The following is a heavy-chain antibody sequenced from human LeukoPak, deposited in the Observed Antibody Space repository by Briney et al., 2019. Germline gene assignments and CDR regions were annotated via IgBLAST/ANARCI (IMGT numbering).Heavy chain of an antibody. J-gene: IGHJ4*02. D-gene: IGHD3-9*01. Sequence: GESLKISCKGAGSSFTSYWFGWVRQMPGKGLEGLEIIYAGDSDTRYSSSFQYEVTISADKSINTAYLHWRSLTASDNAMYYCARPCYDILTGYYDYWGQGTLVTVSS. CDR2: IYAGDSDT. CDR1: GSSFTSYW. V-gene: IGHV5-51*01. CDR3: ARPCYDILTGYYDY.